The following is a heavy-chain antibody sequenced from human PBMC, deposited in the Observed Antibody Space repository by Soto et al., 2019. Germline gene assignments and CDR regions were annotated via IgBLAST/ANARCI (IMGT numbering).Heavy chain of an antibody. CDR2: IYYSGST. CDR3: ARGRGKLWQPHLDY. J-gene: IGHJ4*02. V-gene: IGHV4-31*03. Sequence: SETLSLTCTVSGGSISSGGYYWSWIRQHPGKGLEWIGYIYYSGSTYYNPSLKSRVTISVDTSKNQFSLKLSSVTAADTAVYYCARGRGKLWQPHLDYWGQGTLVTVSS. D-gene: IGHD3-16*01. CDR1: GGSISSGGYY.